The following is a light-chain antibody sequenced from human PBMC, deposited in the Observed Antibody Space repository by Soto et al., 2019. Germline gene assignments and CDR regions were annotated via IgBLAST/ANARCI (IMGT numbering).Light chain of an antibody. CDR2: AAS. V-gene: IGKV1-6*01. J-gene: IGKJ1*01. Sequence: QMTQSPSSLSASVRDRVIITCRASQDIRNDLGWYQQKPGKAPNLLIYAASSLQSGVPSRFSGSGSGTHFTLTISSLQPEDFAVYFCLHDHSYPWTFGQGTTIELK. CDR1: QDIRND. CDR3: LHDHSYPWT.